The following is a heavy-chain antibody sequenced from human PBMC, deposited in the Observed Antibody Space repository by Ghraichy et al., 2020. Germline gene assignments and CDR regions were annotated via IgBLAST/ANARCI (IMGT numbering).Heavy chain of an antibody. Sequence: GGSLRLSCAASGFTFDDYAMHWVRQAPGKGLEWVSLISWDGGSTYYADSVKGRFTISRDNSKNSLYLQMNSLRAEDTALYYCAKDFFDGGAAGNLLAHWGQGTLVTVSS. CDR1: GFTFDDYA. V-gene: IGHV3-43D*03. CDR2: ISWDGGST. CDR3: AKDFFDGGAAGNLLAH. D-gene: IGHD6-13*01. J-gene: IGHJ5*02.